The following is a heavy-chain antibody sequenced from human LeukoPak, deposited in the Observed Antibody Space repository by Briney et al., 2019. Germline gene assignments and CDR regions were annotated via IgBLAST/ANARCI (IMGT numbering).Heavy chain of an antibody. CDR3: ARVQETAMGYFDY. CDR1: GGSISSYY. Sequence: SETLSLTCTVSGGSISSYYWGWTRQPPGKGLEWIGSIYHSGSTYYNPSLKSRVTISVDTSKNQFSLKLSSVTAADTAVYYCARVQETAMGYFDYWGQGTLVTVSS. V-gene: IGHV4-38-2*02. CDR2: IYHSGST. J-gene: IGHJ4*02. D-gene: IGHD5-18*01.